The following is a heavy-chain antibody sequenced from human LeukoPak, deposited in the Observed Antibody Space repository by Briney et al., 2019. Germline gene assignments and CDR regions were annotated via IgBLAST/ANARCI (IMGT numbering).Heavy chain of an antibody. D-gene: IGHD4-11*01. CDR3: ARDRGDYSKSG. Sequence: ASVKVSCKASAYTSTGYYMHWVRQAPGQGLEWMGWINPNSGGTNYAQKFQGRVTMTRDTSISTAYMELSRLRSDDTAVYYCARDRGDYSKSGWGQGTLVTVSS. J-gene: IGHJ4*02. CDR1: AYTSTGYY. V-gene: IGHV1-2*02. CDR2: INPNSGGT.